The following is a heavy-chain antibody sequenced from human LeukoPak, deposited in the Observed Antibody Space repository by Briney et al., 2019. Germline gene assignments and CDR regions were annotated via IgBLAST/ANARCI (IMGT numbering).Heavy chain of an antibody. D-gene: IGHD4-23*01. Sequence: SQTLSLTCTVSGGSISSGGYYWSWIRQHPGKGLEWIGYIYYSGSTNYNPSLKSRVTISVDTSKNQFSLKLSSVTAADTAVYYCARVQDYGGNSNFDYWGQGTLVTVSS. J-gene: IGHJ4*02. V-gene: IGHV4-31*03. CDR1: GGSISSGGYY. CDR3: ARVQDYGGNSNFDY. CDR2: IYYSGST.